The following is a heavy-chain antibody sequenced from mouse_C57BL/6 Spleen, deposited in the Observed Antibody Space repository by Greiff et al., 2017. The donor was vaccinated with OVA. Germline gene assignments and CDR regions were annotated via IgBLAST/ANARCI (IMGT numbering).Heavy chain of an antibody. V-gene: IGHV1-69*01. CDR2: IDPSDSYT. D-gene: IGHD2-3*01. Sequence: QVQLQQSGAELVMPGASVKLSCKASGYTFTSYWMHWVKQRPGQGLEWIGEIDPSDSYTNYNQKFKGKSTLTVDKSSSTAYMQLSSLTSEDSAVYYCARFHDGYSFDYWGQGTTLTVSS. J-gene: IGHJ2*01. CDR3: ARFHDGYSFDY. CDR1: GYTFTSYW.